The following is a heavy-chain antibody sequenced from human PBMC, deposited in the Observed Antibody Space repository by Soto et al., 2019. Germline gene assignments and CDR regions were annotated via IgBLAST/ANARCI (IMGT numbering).Heavy chain of an antibody. J-gene: IGHJ4*02. D-gene: IGHD6-19*01. CDR3: AKELIAVAATPPGY. CDR1: GFTFSSYG. V-gene: IGHV3-30*18. Sequence: QVQLVESGGGVVQPGRSLRLSCAASGFTFSSYGMHWVRQAPGKGLEWVAVISYDGSNKYYADSVKGRFTISRDNSKNTLYLQMNSLRAEDTAVYYCAKELIAVAATPPGYWGQGTLVTVSS. CDR2: ISYDGSNK.